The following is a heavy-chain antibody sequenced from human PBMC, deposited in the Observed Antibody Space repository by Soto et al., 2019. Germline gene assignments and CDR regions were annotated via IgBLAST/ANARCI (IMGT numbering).Heavy chain of an antibody. CDR1: GGSISSGGYY. CDR3: ARDIKRAAAAGTRGAFNWFDP. D-gene: IGHD6-13*01. Sequence: SSETLSLTCTVSGGSISSGGYYWSWIRQHPGKGLEWIGYIYYSGSTYYNPSLKSRVTISVDTSKNQFSLKLSSVTAADTAVYYCARDIKRAAAAGTRGAFNWFDPWGQGTLVTVSS. V-gene: IGHV4-31*03. J-gene: IGHJ5*02. CDR2: IYYSGST.